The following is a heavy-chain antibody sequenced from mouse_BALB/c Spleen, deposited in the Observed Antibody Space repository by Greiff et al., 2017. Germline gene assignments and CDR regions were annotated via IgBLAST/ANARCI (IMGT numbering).Heavy chain of an antibody. V-gene: IGHV6-6*01. D-gene: IGHD1-1*01. J-gene: IGHJ3*01. Sequence: EVKVEESGGGLVQPGGSMKLSCAASGFTFSDAWMDWVRQSPEKGLEWVAEIRSKANSHATYYAESVKGRLTISRDDSKSSVYLQMNRLRAEDTGIYYCTRFYGSSPFAYWGQGTLVTVSA. CDR3: TRFYGSSPFAY. CDR1: GFTFSDAW. CDR2: IRSKANSHAT.